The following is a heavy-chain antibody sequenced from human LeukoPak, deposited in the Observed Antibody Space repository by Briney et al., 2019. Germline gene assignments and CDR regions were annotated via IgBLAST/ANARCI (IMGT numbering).Heavy chain of an antibody. CDR2: ISDNGRTK. CDR1: GLTFSDYH. J-gene: IGHJ4*02. V-gene: IGHV3-11*01. CDR3: ATVHFGYFTF. D-gene: IGHD3-3*01. Sequence: GGSLKLSCAASGLTFSDYHMSWIRQAPGKGLEWVSHISDNGRTKYYANSVQGRFTVSRDNAKNSLYLQMNSLRADDTAVYYCATVHFGYFTFWGQGTLVPVSS.